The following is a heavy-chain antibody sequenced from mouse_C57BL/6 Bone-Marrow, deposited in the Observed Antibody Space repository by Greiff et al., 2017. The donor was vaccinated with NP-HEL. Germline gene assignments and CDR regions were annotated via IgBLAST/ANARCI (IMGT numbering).Heavy chain of an antibody. CDR1: GFSLTSYG. CDR3: ARKSLLWFAY. V-gene: IGHV2-2*01. J-gene: IGHJ3*01. D-gene: IGHD2-1*01. CDR2: IWSGGST. Sequence: QVQLKESGPGLVQPSQSLSITCTVSGFSLTSYGVHWVRQSPGKGLEWLGVIWSGGSTAYNAAVISRLSISKDNSKSQVFFKMNSLQADDTAIYYCARKSLLWFAYWGQGTLVTVSA.